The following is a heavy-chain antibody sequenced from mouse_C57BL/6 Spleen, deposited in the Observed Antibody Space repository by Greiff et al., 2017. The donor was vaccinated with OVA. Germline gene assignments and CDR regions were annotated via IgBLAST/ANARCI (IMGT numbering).Heavy chain of an antibody. CDR1: GYTFTSYW. Sequence: QVQLQQPGAELVKPGASVKMSCKASGYTFTSYWITWVKQRPGQGLEWIGDIYPGSGSTNYNEKLKSKATLTVETSSSTAYMQLSSLTSEDTAVYYGARAAQATYSYWGQGTTLTVSS. CDR2: IYPGSGST. J-gene: IGHJ2*01. CDR3: ARAAQATYSY. D-gene: IGHD3-2*02. V-gene: IGHV1-55*01.